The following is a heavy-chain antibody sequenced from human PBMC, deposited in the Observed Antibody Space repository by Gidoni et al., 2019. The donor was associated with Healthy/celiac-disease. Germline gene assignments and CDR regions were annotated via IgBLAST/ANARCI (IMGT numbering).Heavy chain of an antibody. D-gene: IGHD1-26*01. V-gene: IGHV2-70*15. CDR2: IDWDDDK. J-gene: IGHJ4*02. CDR1: GFSLSTSGMC. Sequence: QLTLRESGPALVKPTQTLTLTCTISGFSLSTSGMCVSWIRQPPGKALEWLARIDWDDDKYYSTPLKNRLTISKDTAKNQVVLKMTNMDLVDTATYYCARSARPIVGDFDYWGQGTLVTVSS. CDR3: ARSARPIVGDFDY.